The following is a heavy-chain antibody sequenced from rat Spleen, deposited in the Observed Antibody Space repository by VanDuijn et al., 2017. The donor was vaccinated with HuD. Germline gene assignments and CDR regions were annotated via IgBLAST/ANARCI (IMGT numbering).Heavy chain of an antibody. CDR1: GFSLTSYH. D-gene: IGHD1-12*02. CDR3: TRNYAYYYDGSYHGGFDY. Sequence: QVQLKESGPGLMQPSQTLSLTCIVSGFSLTSYHVHWVRQSPGKGLEWMAVIWSGGNTEYNSALKSRLSISRDTSKSQVFLKVNSLKTEDTGIYYCTRNYAYYYDGSYHGGFDYWGQGVMVTVSS. J-gene: IGHJ2*01. V-gene: IGHV2S13*01. CDR2: IWSGGNT.